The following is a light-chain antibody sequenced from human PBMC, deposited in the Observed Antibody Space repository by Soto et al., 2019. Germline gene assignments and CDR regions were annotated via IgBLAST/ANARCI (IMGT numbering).Light chain of an antibody. CDR3: QQYGSSDT. J-gene: IGKJ1*01. Sequence: IVLTQSSGTLSLSQRERATLSCRASQSVSNNYLAWYQLKPGQAPRHLIDGASNRATGIPDRFSGSGSGTDFTLTISRLEPGEFAVYYCQQYGSSDTFGQGTKVDNK. CDR2: GAS. V-gene: IGKV3-20*01. CDR1: QSVSNNY.